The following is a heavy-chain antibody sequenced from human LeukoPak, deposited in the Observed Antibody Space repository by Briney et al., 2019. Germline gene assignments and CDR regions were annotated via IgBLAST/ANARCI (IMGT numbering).Heavy chain of an antibody. Sequence: SETLSLTCAVYGGSFSGYYWSWIRQPPGKGLEWIGEINHSGSTNYNPSLKSRVTISVDTSKNQFSLKLSSVTAADTAVYYCARFERFLEWLPNAFDIWGQGTMVTVPS. J-gene: IGHJ3*02. CDR1: GGSFSGYY. CDR2: INHSGST. D-gene: IGHD3-3*01. CDR3: ARFERFLEWLPNAFDI. V-gene: IGHV4-34*01.